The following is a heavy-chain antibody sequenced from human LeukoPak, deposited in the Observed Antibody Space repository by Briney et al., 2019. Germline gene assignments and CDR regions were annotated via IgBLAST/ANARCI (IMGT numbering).Heavy chain of an antibody. Sequence: PGGSLRLSCQTSGFVFSNYGMHWVRQAPGKGLEWVAFVRYDESNKYYADSLKGRFTISRDNYRNTVYLQINSLRAEDTGVYSCAKDSNTGYVSVGPDYWGLGTLVTVSS. J-gene: IGHJ4*02. CDR3: AKDSNTGYVSVGPDY. V-gene: IGHV3-30*02. D-gene: IGHD5-12*01. CDR2: VRYDESNK. CDR1: GFVFSNYG.